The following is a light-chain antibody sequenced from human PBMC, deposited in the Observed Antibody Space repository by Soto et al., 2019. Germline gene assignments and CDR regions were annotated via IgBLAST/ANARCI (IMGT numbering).Light chain of an antibody. CDR2: EGS. Sequence: AIQLTQSPSSLSASVGDRVTITCRASQGISSALAWYQQKPGKATKLLIYEGSSLESVVPSRFSRRGCGKQFAQTLSNQQREDFASSNCKRINSYPFTFGPGTKVDIK. CDR1: QGISSA. J-gene: IGKJ3*01. V-gene: IGKV1-13*02. CDR3: KRINSYPFT.